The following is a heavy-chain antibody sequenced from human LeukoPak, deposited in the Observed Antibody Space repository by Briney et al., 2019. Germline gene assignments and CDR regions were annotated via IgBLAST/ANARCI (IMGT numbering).Heavy chain of an antibody. J-gene: IGHJ4*02. CDR3: ARLWSGLRPPDY. Sequence: PSETLSLTCTVSGGSISDTSYYWGWIPQPPGKGLEWIGSIYYRGNTYYHPSLKSRFTISVNTSKNQFSLKLSSVTAADTAVYYCARLWSGLRPPDYWGQGTLVTVSS. CDR1: GGSISDTSYY. V-gene: IGHV4-39*01. D-gene: IGHD3-3*01. CDR2: IYYRGNT.